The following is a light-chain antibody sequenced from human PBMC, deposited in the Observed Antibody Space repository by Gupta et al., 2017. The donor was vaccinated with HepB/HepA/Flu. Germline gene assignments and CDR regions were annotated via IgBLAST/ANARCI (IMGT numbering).Light chain of an antibody. CDR2: EVS. J-gene: IGLJ3*02. V-gene: IGLV2-8*01. CDR1: SSDVGAYNY. Sequence: QSALTHHPSASGSAGPSATVSCTGTSSDVGAYNYVSWYQQHPGKAPKLMIYEVSKRPSGVPDRFSGSKSGNTASLTVSGLQAEDEADYYCSSYAGSNNWVFGGGTKLTVL. CDR3: SSYAGSNNWV.